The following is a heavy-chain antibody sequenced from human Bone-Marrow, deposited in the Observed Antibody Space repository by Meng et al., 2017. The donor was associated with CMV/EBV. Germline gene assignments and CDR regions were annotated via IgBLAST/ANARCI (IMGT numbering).Heavy chain of an antibody. D-gene: IGHD2-2*02. CDR2: ISSSSSYI. J-gene: IGHJ4*02. V-gene: IGHV3-21*01. Sequence: GKSLKISCAASGFTFSSYSMNWVRQAPGKGLEWVSSISSSSSYIYYADSVKGRFTISRDNAKNSLYLQMNSLRAEDTAVYYCARGPYCSSTSCYTPYFDYWGQGTLVTVSS. CDR3: ARGPYCSSTSCYTPYFDY. CDR1: GFTFSSYS.